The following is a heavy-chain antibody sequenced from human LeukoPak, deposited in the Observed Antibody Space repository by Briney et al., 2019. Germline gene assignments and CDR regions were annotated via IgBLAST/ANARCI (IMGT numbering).Heavy chain of an antibody. CDR1: GGSISSGDYY. Sequence: PSETLSLTCTVSGGSISSGDYYWSWVRQPPGTGLEWVGYIYYSGSTNYNPSLKSRVTISVDTSKNQFSLKLSSVTAADTAVYYCARVRKNIVGATRWFDPWGQGTLVTVSS. CDR2: IYYSGST. V-gene: IGHV4-61*08. J-gene: IGHJ5*02. D-gene: IGHD1-26*01. CDR3: ARVRKNIVGATRWFDP.